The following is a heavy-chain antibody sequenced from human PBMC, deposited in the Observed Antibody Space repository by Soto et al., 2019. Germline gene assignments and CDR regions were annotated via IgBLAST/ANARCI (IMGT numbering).Heavy chain of an antibody. CDR2: INPYNGKT. CDR1: GYIFTSWR. V-gene: IGHV1-18*01. CDR3: ARESGGLDP. Sequence: QIQLLQSGTEAKKPGASVRVSCKASGYIFTSWRITWVRQAPGQGLEYMGWINPYNGKTNYAQKFQGRVTMTTETSTNTAYMELGSLRSDDTALYYCARESGGLDPWGQGTLVTVSS. J-gene: IGHJ5*02.